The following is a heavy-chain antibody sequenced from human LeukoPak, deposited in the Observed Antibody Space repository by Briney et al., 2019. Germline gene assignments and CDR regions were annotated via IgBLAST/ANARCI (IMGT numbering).Heavy chain of an antibody. V-gene: IGHV3-21*06. J-gene: IGHJ4*02. CDR1: GFTFSSYS. Sequence: GGSLRLSCAASGFTFSSYSMNWVRQAPGKGLEWVSSISSGSSYIYYADSVKGRFTISRDNAKNSLYLQMNSLRAEDTAVYYCARSPYGGTTAGYYFGYWGQGTLVTVSS. D-gene: IGHD1-14*01. CDR2: ISSGSSYI. CDR3: ARSPYGGTTAGYYFGY.